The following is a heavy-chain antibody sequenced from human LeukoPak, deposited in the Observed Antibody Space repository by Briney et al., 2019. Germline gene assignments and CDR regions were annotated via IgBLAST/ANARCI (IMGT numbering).Heavy chain of an antibody. CDR1: GFTFSSYV. Sequence: PGGSLRLSCAASGFTFSSYVMHWVRQAPGEGLEWVADISYDGSNTYYADSVQGRFTISRDIAKNTLYLQMNSLRAEDTGVYYCAKDHYWSIDYWGRGTLVTVSS. V-gene: IGHV3-30*04. CDR3: AKDHYWSIDY. J-gene: IGHJ4*02. D-gene: IGHD3-3*01. CDR2: ISYDGSNT.